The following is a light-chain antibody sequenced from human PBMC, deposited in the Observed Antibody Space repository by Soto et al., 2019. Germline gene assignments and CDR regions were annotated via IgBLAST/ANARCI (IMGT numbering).Light chain of an antibody. CDR1: QSVSSN. J-gene: IGKJ4*01. CDR3: QQYNNWPLT. Sequence: EIVMTQSPANLSVSPGERATLSCRASQSVSSNLAWYQQRPGQAPRLLIYGASPRATGIPARYSGSGSGTEFTLTISSLQSEDFAIYYCQQYNNWPLTFGGGTKVEIK. CDR2: GAS. V-gene: IGKV3-15*01.